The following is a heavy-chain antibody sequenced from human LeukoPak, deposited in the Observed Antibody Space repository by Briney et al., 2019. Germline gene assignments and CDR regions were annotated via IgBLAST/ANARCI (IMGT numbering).Heavy chain of an antibody. J-gene: IGHJ3*02. V-gene: IGHV3-74*01. Sequence: GGSLRLSCAASGFTFSSYWMHWVRPAPGKGLVWVSHINSDGSSTTYADSVKGRFTISRDNAKNTLYLQMNSLRAEDTAVYYCARDATGDAFDIWGQGTMVTVSS. CDR1: GFTFSSYW. CDR3: ARDATGDAFDI. CDR2: INSDGSST.